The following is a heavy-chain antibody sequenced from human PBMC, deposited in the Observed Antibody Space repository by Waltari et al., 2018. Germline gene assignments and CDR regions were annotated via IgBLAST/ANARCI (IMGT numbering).Heavy chain of an antibody. J-gene: IGHJ6*02. CDR3: ARGERAVAGIDYGMDV. CDR2: ISSSGSTI. D-gene: IGHD6-19*01. CDR1: GFNFSDYY. V-gene: IGHV3-11*04. Sequence: QVQLVESGGGLVKPGGSLRLSCAVSGFNFSDYYTIWIRQAPGKGLEWVSYISSSGSTIYYADSVKGRFTISRDNAKNSLYLQMNSLRAEDTAVYYCARGERAVAGIDYGMDVWGQGTTVTVSS.